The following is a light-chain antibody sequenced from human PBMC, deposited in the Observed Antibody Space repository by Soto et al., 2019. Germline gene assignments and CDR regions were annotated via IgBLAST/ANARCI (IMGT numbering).Light chain of an antibody. CDR2: GAS. CDR3: QQYNNWPT. CDR1: QSVSSN. J-gene: IGKJ1*01. Sequence: EIVLPQCPGILSLSPGGSATRSCRASQSVSSNLAWYQQKPGQAPRLLIYGASTRATGIPARFIVTGSGTEFTLTLSSLQSEEFAVDDCQQYNNWPTFGQGTKVDIK. V-gene: IGKV3-15*01.